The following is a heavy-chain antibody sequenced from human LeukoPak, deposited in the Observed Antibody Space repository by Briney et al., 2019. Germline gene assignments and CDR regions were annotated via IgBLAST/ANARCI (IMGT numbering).Heavy chain of an antibody. D-gene: IGHD3-9*01. CDR1: GGSISSYY. V-gene: IGHV4-59*08. CDR2: IYYSGST. Sequence: PSETLSLTCTVSGGSISSYYWSWIRQPPGKGLEWIGYIYYSGSTNYNPSHKSRVTISVDTSKNQFSLKLTSVTAADTAVYYCARLGRDYDILTGYYHPPLWGQGTLVTVSS. J-gene: IGHJ4*02. CDR3: ARLGRDYDILTGYYHPPL.